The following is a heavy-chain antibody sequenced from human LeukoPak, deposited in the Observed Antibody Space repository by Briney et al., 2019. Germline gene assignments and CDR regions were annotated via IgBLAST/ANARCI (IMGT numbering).Heavy chain of an antibody. V-gene: IGHV4-30-4*01. CDR1: SGSMSSGDYH. J-gene: IGHJ4*02. Sequence: PSQTLSLPCTVSSGSMSSGDYHWSWIRQPPGKGLEWIGYIYYSGSTYYNPSLKSRVTISVDTSKNQFSLKLSSVTAADTAVYYCARIYDSSGDDWGQGTLVTVSS. CDR2: IYYSGST. D-gene: IGHD3-22*01. CDR3: ARIYDSSGDD.